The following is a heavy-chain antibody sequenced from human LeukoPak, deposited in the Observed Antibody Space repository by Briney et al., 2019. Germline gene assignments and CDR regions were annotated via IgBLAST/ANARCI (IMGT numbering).Heavy chain of an antibody. J-gene: IGHJ4*02. V-gene: IGHV3-53*01. CDR2: IYSGGST. CDR3: ASSSGSSWYGACDY. Sequence: GESLRLSCAASEFTFSNYWMSWIRQAPGKGLEWVSVIYSGGSTYYADSVKGRFTISRDNSKNTLYLQMNSLRAEDTAVYYCASSSGSSWYGACDYWGQGTLVTVSS. CDR1: EFTFSNYW. D-gene: IGHD6-13*01.